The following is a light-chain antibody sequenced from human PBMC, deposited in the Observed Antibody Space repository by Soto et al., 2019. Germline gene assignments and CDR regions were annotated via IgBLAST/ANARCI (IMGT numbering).Light chain of an antibody. CDR3: QQLNSYPRT. CDR2: AAS. V-gene: IGKV1-9*01. CDR1: QGISSY. J-gene: IGKJ1*01. Sequence: DIQLTQSPSFLSASVGDRVTITCRASQGISSYLAWYQQKPGKAPKLLIYAASTLQSGVPSRVSGSGSGTELTLTFRSLQTEEFATYDCQQLNSYPRTFGQETKVEIE.